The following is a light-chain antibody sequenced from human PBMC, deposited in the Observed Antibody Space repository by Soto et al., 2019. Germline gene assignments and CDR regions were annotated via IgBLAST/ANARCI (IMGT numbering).Light chain of an antibody. CDR1: QSVSSSY. V-gene: IGKV3-20*01. CDR3: QQYGSSLYT. J-gene: IGKJ2*01. Sequence: EIVLTQSPGTLSLSPGERATLSCRASQSVSSSYLAWYQQKPGQAPRLLIYGASSRATGIPDRFSGSGSGTDFTLTISRLEAEDVAVYYCQQYGSSLYTFGRGTKLEIK. CDR2: GAS.